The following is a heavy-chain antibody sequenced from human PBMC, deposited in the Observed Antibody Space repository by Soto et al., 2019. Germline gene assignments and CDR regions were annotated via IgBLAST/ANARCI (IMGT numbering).Heavy chain of an antibody. CDR2: ISSGSTYI. Sequence: EVRLVESGGGLVKPGGSLRLSCAASGFTFNTYGMNWVRQAPGKGLEWVSSISSGSTYIYYADSVKGRFTISRDNAKNSLYLQMNSLRAEDTAVYYCARVLEGYYYGSGSFDYWGQGTLVTVSS. J-gene: IGHJ4*02. V-gene: IGHV3-21*01. CDR3: ARVLEGYYYGSGSFDY. CDR1: GFTFNTYG. D-gene: IGHD3-10*01.